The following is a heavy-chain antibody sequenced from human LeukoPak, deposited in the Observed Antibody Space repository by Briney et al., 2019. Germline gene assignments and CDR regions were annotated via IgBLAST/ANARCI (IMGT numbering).Heavy chain of an antibody. CDR3: AKVGDDIVVVVDPDY. D-gene: IGHD2-15*01. V-gene: IGHV3-11*01. J-gene: IGHJ4*02. Sequence: NSGGSLRLSCAASGFTFSDYYMSWIRQAPGKGLEWVSYISSSGSTIYYADSVKGRFTISRDNAKNSLYLQMNSLRAEDTAVYYCAKVGDDIVVVVDPDYWGQGTLVTVSS. CDR1: GFTFSDYY. CDR2: ISSSGSTI.